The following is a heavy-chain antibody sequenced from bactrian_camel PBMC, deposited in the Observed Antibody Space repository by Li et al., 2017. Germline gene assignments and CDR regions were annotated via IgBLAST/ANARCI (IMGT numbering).Heavy chain of an antibody. D-gene: IGHD3*01. J-gene: IGHJ4*01. CDR2: IDRDGRA. CDR3: ASDPTYGSDRYLGIETVFRY. V-gene: IGHV3S53*01. CDR1: GYTSTTSC. Sequence: VQLVESGGGSVQAGESRRLSCVTSGYTSTTSCVAWVRQAPGKQREGVVSIDRDGRATYADSVKGRFTISKDNAKDTLYLRMNGLTPEDTGRYYCASDPTYGSDRYLGIETVFRYWGQGTQVTVS.